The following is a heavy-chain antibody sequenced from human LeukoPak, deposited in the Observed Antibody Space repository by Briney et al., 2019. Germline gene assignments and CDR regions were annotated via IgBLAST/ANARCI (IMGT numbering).Heavy chain of an antibody. V-gene: IGHV4-4*07. Sequence: SETLSLTCTASGGSISSYYWSWIRQPAGKGLEWIGRIYTSGSTNSNPSLKSRVTMSVDTSKNQFSLKLSSVTAADTAVYYCARDHDYYDSSGYYLGYWGQGTLVTVSS. CDR3: ARDHDYYDSSGYYLGY. J-gene: IGHJ4*02. CDR1: GGSISSYY. CDR2: IYTSGST. D-gene: IGHD3-22*01.